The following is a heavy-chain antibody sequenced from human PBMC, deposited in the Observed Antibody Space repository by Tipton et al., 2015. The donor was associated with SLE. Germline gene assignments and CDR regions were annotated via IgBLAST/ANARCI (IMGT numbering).Heavy chain of an antibody. CDR1: RFTFSNSD. J-gene: IGHJ6*02. CDR2: ISGSGSDT. D-gene: IGHD2-2*01. V-gene: IGHV3-48*03. Sequence: SLRLSCAASRFTFSNSDMNWVRQAPGKGLEWLSYISGSGSDTYYADSVKGRFTISRDNAKNSLYLQINSLRAEDTAVYYCARTRYCLSIRCLYGMVVWVQGTLVAVSS. CDR3: ARTRYCLSIRCLYGMVV.